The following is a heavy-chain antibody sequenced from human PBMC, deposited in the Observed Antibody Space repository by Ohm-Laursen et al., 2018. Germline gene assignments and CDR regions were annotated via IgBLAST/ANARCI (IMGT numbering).Heavy chain of an antibody. J-gene: IGHJ6*02. CDR2: INPNSGGT. CDR3: ARSTSLDYYYGMDV. Sequence: ASVKVSCKSSGFTFSNHYMHWVRQAPGQGLEWMGWINPNSGGTNYAQKFQGRVTMTRDTSISTAYMELSRLRSDDTAVYYCARSTSLDYYYGMDVWGQGTTVTVSS. CDR1: GFTFSNHY. V-gene: IGHV1-2*02.